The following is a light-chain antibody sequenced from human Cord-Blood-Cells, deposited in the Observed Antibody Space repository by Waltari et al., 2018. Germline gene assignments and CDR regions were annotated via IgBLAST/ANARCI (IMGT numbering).Light chain of an antibody. CDR3: QKYNSAPWT. V-gene: IGKV1-27*01. Sequence: DIQMTHSPSSLSASVGDTVTINCRASQGISSYLTWYQQKPGKVPKLLTYAASTLQSGVPSRFSGSGSGTDFTLTISSLQPEDVATYYGQKYNSAPWTFGQGTKVEIK. J-gene: IGKJ1*01. CDR2: AAS. CDR1: QGISSY.